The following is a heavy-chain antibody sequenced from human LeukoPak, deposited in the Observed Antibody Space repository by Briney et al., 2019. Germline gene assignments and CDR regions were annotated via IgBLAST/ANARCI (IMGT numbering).Heavy chain of an antibody. Sequence: ASVKVSCKVSGYTLTELSMHWVRQAPGKGLEWMGGFDPEDGETIYAQKFQGRVTMTEDTSTDTAYMELSSLRSEDTAVYHCATTGRVCSSTSCYTVRDAFDIWGQGTMVTVSS. CDR1: GYTLTELS. D-gene: IGHD2-2*02. CDR2: FDPEDGET. CDR3: ATTGRVCSSTSCYTVRDAFDI. V-gene: IGHV1-24*01. J-gene: IGHJ3*02.